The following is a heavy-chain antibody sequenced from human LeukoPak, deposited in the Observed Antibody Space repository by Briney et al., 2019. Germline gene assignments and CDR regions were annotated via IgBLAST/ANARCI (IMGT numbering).Heavy chain of an antibody. J-gene: IGHJ4*02. D-gene: IGHD2-2*01. CDR1: GFTFSSYA. Sequence: GGSLRLSCAASGFTFSSYAMSWVRQAPGKGLEWVSAISGSGGSTYYADSVKVRFTISRDNSKNTLYLQMNSLRAEDTAVYYCARALVVVPAAPIDYWGQGTLVTVSS. V-gene: IGHV3-23*01. CDR2: ISGSGGST. CDR3: ARALVVVPAAPIDY.